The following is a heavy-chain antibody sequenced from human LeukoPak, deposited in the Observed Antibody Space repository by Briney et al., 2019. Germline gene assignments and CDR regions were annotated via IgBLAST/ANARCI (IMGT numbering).Heavy chain of an antibody. V-gene: IGHV3-21*01. CDR2: ISSSSSYI. CDR1: GFTFSSYS. J-gene: IGHJ3*02. CDR3: AREARGGSYYGAFDI. D-gene: IGHD1-26*01. Sequence: GGSLRLSCAASGFTFSSYSMNWVRQAPGKGLEWVSSISSSSSYIYYADSVKGRFTISRDNAENSLYLQMNSLRAEDTAVYYCAREARGGSYYGAFDIWGQGTMVTVSS.